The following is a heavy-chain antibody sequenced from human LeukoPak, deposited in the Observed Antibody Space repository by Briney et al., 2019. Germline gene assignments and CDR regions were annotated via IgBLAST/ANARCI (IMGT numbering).Heavy chain of an antibody. CDR3: ASRYFCSSTSCYTFDY. V-gene: IGHV4-34*01. CDR2: INHSGST. CDR1: GEPFNGYY. D-gene: IGHD2-2*02. J-gene: IGHJ4*02. Sequence: SETLSLTCAVYGEPFNGYYWNGIRQSPGKGLEWIGEINHSGSTNYNPSLKSRVTISVDTSKNQFSLKLNSVTAADTAVYYCASRYFCSSTSCYTFDYWGQGTLVTVSS.